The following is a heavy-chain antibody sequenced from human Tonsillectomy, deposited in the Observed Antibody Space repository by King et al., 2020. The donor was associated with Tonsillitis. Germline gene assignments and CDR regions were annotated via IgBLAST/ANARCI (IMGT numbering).Heavy chain of an antibody. CDR3: AKPLTAAVGTGFDY. V-gene: IGHV3-30*02. Sequence: VQLVESGGGVVQPGGSLRLSCAASGFIFSSYGMHWVRQAPGKGLEWVAFIRYDGSNKYYADSVKGRFTISRDNSKNTLYLQMNSLRAEDTALFYCAKPLTAAVGTGFDYWGQGTLVTVSS. CDR1: GFIFSSYG. J-gene: IGHJ4*02. D-gene: IGHD6-13*01. CDR2: IRYDGSNK.